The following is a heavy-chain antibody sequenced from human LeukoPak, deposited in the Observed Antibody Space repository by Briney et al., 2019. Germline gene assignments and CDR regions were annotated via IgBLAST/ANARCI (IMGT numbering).Heavy chain of an antibody. Sequence: GGSLRLSCAASGFTFSTYNMNWVRQAPGKGLEWVSSITSGGGYTYYADSVKGRLTTSRDNAKNSLSLRLDSLRAEDTAVYYCARGHYDVLTSSYKWTPDYWGQGTLVTVSS. V-gene: IGHV3-21*06. CDR3: ARGHYDVLTSSYKWTPDY. CDR1: GFTFSTYN. D-gene: IGHD3-9*01. J-gene: IGHJ4*02. CDR2: ITSGGGYT.